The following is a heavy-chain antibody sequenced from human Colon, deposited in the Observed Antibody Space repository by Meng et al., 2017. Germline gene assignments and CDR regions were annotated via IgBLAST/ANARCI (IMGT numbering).Heavy chain of an antibody. CDR1: GASVSSGNHY. V-gene: IGHV4-61*01. CDR2: VDYSGST. D-gene: IGHD1-26*01. Sequence: QVQLQESGPGLLRPSETLSLTCTVSGASVSSGNHYWSWIRQPLGKGLEYIAYVDYSGSTHYNPSLKSRVTMSVDTSKKQLSLKLSSVTAADTAVYYCAGGPWEFDYWGQGTLVTVSS. CDR3: AGGPWEFDY. J-gene: IGHJ4*02.